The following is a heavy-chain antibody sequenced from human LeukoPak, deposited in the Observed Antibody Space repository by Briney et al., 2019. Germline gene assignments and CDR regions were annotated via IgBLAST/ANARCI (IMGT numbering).Heavy chain of an antibody. Sequence: GGSLRLSCAASGFTFSSYSMNWVRQAPGKGLEWVSYTSSSSGTIYYADSVKGRFTISRDNAKNSLYLQMNSLRAEDTAVYYCARDGDDDILTGYYIYNWFDPWGQGTLVTVSS. V-gene: IGHV3-48*01. CDR2: TSSSSGTI. D-gene: IGHD3-9*01. CDR3: ARDGDDDILTGYYIYNWFDP. CDR1: GFTFSSYS. J-gene: IGHJ5*02.